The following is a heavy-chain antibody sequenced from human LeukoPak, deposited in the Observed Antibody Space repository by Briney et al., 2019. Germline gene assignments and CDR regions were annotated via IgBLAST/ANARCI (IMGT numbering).Heavy chain of an antibody. Sequence: GGSLRLSCAASGFTFSSYGMHWVRQAPGKGLEWVAVISYDGSNKYYADSVKGRFTISRDNSKNTLYLQMNSLRAEDTAVYYCAKTGLWFGELLGGYFDYWGQGTLVTVSS. CDR2: ISYDGSNK. V-gene: IGHV3-30*18. CDR3: AKTGLWFGELLGGYFDY. D-gene: IGHD3-10*01. J-gene: IGHJ4*02. CDR1: GFTFSSYG.